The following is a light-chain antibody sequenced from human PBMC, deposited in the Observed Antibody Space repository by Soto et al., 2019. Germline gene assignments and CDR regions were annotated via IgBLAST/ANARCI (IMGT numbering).Light chain of an antibody. CDR2: GAS. CDR3: QQYGSSPWT. V-gene: IGKV3-20*01. J-gene: IGKJ1*01. CDR1: QSVSSSY. Sequence: IVLTQSPGTLSLSPGERATLSCRASQSVSSSYLAWYQQKPGQAPRLLIYGASSRATGIPDRFSGGGSGTDFTLTISRLEPEDFAVYYCQQYGSSPWTFGQGTKVDI.